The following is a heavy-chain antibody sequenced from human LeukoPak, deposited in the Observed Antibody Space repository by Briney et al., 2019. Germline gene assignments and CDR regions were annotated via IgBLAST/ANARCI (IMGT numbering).Heavy chain of an antibody. J-gene: IGHJ5*02. CDR3: ARDRYSGYGGFDP. Sequence: GASVKVSCKASGYTFTGYYMHWVRQAPGQGLEWMGWINPNSGGTNYAQKFQGRVTMTRDTSISTAYMELSRLRSDDTAVYYCARDRYSGYGGFDPWGQGTLVTVSS. CDR1: GYTFTGYY. CDR2: INPNSGGT. V-gene: IGHV1-2*02. D-gene: IGHD5-12*01.